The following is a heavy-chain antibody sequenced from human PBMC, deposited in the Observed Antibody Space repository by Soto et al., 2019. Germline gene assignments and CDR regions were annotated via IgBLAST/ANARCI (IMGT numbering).Heavy chain of an antibody. CDR2: ISVYNGNT. CDR3: AKSSRQYASAIQAFFDP. J-gene: IGHJ5*02. V-gene: IGHV1-18*01. Sequence: ASVKVSCKASGYTFTSYGISWVRQGPGQGLEWMGWISVYNGNTNYAQKLQGRVTMTTDTSTSTAYMELRSLRADDTAMYYCAKSSRQYASAIQAFFDPWGLGTLVTVST. CDR1: GYTFTSYG. D-gene: IGHD2-2*01.